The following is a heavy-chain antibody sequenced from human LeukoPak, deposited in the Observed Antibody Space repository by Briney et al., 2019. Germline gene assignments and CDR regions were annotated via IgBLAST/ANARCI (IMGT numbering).Heavy chain of an antibody. CDR2: IGIAGNT. V-gene: IGHV3-13*01. CDR3: AREGSLSSSDAFDI. CDR1: GFTFSNYE. Sequence: GGSLRLSCAASGFTFSNYEMHWVRLVLGKGLEWVSAIGIAGNTFYAGFVKGRFTISRENAKNSFHLQMNSLGAGDTAVYYCAREGSLSSSDAFDIWGQGTMVTVSS. J-gene: IGHJ3*02. D-gene: IGHD6-6*01.